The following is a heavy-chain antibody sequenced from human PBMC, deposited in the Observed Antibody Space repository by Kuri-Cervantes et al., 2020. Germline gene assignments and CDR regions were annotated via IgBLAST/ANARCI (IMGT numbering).Heavy chain of an antibody. V-gene: IGHV3-30*02. Sequence: GGSLRLSCAASGFTFNHFGMHWVRQAPGKGLEWVSFIRHDGSNTYYADSVKGRFTISRDSSKNTLYVQMNSLRADDTAVYYCARVRAVAGTPPDAFDIWGQGTMVTVSS. J-gene: IGHJ3*02. CDR1: GFTFNHFG. CDR3: ARVRAVAGTPPDAFDI. D-gene: IGHD6-19*01. CDR2: IRHDGSNT.